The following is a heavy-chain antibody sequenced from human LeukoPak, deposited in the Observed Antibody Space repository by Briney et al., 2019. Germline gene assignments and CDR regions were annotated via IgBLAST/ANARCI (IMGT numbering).Heavy chain of an antibody. Sequence: PSETLSLTCTVSGGSIRNDFWSWIRQSPGKGLEWIGYIHHSGSTNYNPSLKSRVSVSVDTSKNQFSLKLSSVTAADTAVYYCARGKVVAGTPGQNSWDSWGQGTLVTVSS. V-gene: IGHV4-59*12. CDR3: ARGKVVAGTPGQNSWDS. D-gene: IGHD6-19*01. CDR1: GGSIRNDF. CDR2: IHHSGST. J-gene: IGHJ4*02.